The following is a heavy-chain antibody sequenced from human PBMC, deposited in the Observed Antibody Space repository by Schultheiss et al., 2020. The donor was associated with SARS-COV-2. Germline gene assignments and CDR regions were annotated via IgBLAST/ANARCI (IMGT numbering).Heavy chain of an antibody. D-gene: IGHD2-2*01. CDR2: IYSGGST. CDR3: AKQWDIVVVPAAITFDY. V-gene: IGHV3-66*04. J-gene: IGHJ4*02. CDR1: GFTVSSNY. Sequence: GGSLRLSCAASGFTVSSNYMSWVRQAPGKGLEWVSVIYSGGSTYYADSVKGRFTISRDNSKNTLYLQMNSLRAEDTAVYYCAKQWDIVVVPAAITFDYWGQGTLVTVSS.